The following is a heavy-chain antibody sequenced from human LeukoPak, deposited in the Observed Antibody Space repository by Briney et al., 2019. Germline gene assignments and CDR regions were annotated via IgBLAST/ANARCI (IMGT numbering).Heavy chain of an antibody. Sequence: ASVKVSCKAAGYTFTGYYMHWVRQAPGQGLEWSGWINPNSGGTNYAQKFQGRVTMTRDTSISTAYMELSRLRSDDTAVYYCARAVVAATVWPQIPHYWGQGTLVTVSS. V-gene: IGHV1-2*02. J-gene: IGHJ4*02. CDR3: ARAVVAATVWPQIPHY. D-gene: IGHD2-15*01. CDR1: GYTFTGYY. CDR2: INPNSGGT.